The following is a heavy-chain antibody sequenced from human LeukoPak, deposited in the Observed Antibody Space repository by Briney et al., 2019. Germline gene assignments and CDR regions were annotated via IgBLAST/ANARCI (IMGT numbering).Heavy chain of an antibody. D-gene: IGHD3-10*01. CDR3: AKVDFMVRGVCLDY. Sequence: RGSLRLSCAASGFTFSSYAMSWVRQAPGKGLEWVSAISGSGGSTYYADSVKGRFTISRDNSKNTLYLQMNSLRAEDTAVYYCAKVDFMVRGVCLDYWGQGTLVTVSS. V-gene: IGHV3-23*01. J-gene: IGHJ4*02. CDR2: ISGSGGST. CDR1: GFTFSSYA.